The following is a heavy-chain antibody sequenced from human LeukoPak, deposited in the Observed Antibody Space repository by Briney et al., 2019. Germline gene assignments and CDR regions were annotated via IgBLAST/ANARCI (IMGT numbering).Heavy chain of an antibody. Sequence: PSQTLSLTCAVSGGSFSSGAYSWSWIRQPPGKGLEWIGYISHSGSTDYNPSLKSRVSISVDRSKNQFSLRLNSVTAADTAVYYCARTQPVRGGWFDPWGQGTLVTVSS. D-gene: IGHD3-10*01. J-gene: IGHJ5*02. CDR1: GGSFSSGAYS. CDR3: ARTQPVRGGWFDP. CDR2: ISHSGST. V-gene: IGHV4-30-2*01.